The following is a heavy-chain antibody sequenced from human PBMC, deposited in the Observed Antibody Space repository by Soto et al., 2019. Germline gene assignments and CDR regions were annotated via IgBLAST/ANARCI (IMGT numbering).Heavy chain of an antibody. CDR3: SSDLAVIIVTGTGIFDY. D-gene: IGHD6-19*01. CDR1: GYTFNSYG. J-gene: IGHJ4*02. Sequence: QVQVVQSGAEVKKPGASVKVSCKTSGYTFNSYGISWVRQAPGQGREWMGWVSAYNGNTNYAQSLQGRVTMTTDTPTSTAYMELRSRRSDYAVVYYCSSDLAVIIVTGTGIFDYGGQGTLVPVSS. V-gene: IGHV1-18*01. CDR2: VSAYNGNT.